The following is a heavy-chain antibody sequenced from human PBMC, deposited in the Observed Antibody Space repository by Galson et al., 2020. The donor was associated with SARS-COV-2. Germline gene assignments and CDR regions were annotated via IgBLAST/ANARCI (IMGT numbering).Heavy chain of an antibody. Sequence: GESLKISCVASGFTFRRYSMNWVRKAPGKGLEWLSYISHSGSIRYYADSVKGRFTISRDNDQNSLYLQMSSLRAEDTALYFYARDCTGSSCSFDSWGQGTLVTVSS. J-gene: IGHJ4*02. D-gene: IGHD2-15*01. CDR3: ARDCTGSSCSFDS. V-gene: IGHV3-48*01. CDR2: ISHSGSIR. CDR1: GFTFRRYS.